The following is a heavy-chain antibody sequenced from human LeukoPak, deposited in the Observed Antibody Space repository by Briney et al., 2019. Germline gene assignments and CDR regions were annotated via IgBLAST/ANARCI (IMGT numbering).Heavy chain of an antibody. CDR1: GFTFSSYS. CDR2: LSSSSSTR. CDR3: ARDPIGYGGNSGVSGANRKNWYFDL. D-gene: IGHD4-23*01. Sequence: PGGSLRLSCAASGFTFSSYSMNWVRQAPGKGLEWVSCLSSSSSTRYYADSVKGRFTISRDNGKNSLYLQMNSLRDEDTAVYYCARDPIGYGGNSGVSGANRKNWYFDLWGRGTLVTVAS. J-gene: IGHJ2*01. V-gene: IGHV3-48*02.